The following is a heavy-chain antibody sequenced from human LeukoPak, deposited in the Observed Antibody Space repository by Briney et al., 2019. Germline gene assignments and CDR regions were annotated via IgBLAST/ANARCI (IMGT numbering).Heavy chain of an antibody. D-gene: IGHD6-19*01. CDR1: GGSISSSSYY. Sequence: PSETLSLTCTVPGGSISSSSYYWGWIRQPPGKGLEWIGSIYYSGSTYYNPSPKSRVTISVDTSKNQFSLNLSSVTAADTAVYYCARHTVAGTEGADYWGQGTLVTVSS. J-gene: IGHJ4*02. CDR2: IYYSGST. V-gene: IGHV4-39*01. CDR3: ARHTVAGTEGADY.